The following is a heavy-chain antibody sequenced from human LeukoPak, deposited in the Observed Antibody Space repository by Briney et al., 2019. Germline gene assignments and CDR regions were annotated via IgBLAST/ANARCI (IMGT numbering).Heavy chain of an antibody. J-gene: IGHJ5*02. V-gene: IGHV1-18*01. CDR3: ARAGLVVVTAIHGFDP. Sequence: SVKVSCKASLYTLTRYGIRAVRQAPGQGHERMGWISAYNGNTNYAQKLQGRVTMTTDTSTSTAYMELRSLRSDDTAVDYWARAGLVVVTAIHGFDPWGQGTLVTVSS. CDR1: LYTLTRYG. CDR2: ISAYNGNT. D-gene: IGHD2-21*02.